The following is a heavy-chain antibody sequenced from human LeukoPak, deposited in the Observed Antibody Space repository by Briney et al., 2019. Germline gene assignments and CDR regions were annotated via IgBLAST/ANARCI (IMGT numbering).Heavy chain of an antibody. D-gene: IGHD2-15*01. CDR3: ARVRRYCSGGSCYGPFDY. V-gene: IGHV4-59*11. CDR2: IYYSGST. CDR1: GGSISSHY. J-gene: IGHJ4*02. Sequence: SETLSLTCTVSGGSISSHYWSWIRQPPGKGLEWIGYIYYSGSTNYNPSLKSRVTISVDTSKNQFSLKLSSVTAADTAVYYCARVRRYCSGGSCYGPFDYWGQGTLVTVSS.